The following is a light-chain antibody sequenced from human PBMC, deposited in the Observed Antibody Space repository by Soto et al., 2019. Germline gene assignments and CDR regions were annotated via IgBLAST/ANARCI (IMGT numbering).Light chain of an antibody. V-gene: IGKV1-5*01. J-gene: IGKJ2*01. CDR3: QQYNSYSPDT. Sequence: DIQMTQSPSTLSASVGDRVTITCRASQSISSWLAWYQQKPGKAPKLLIYDASSLESGVPSRFSGSGSGTEFTLTIISLQPDDFATYYCQQYNSYSPDTFGQGTNLEIK. CDR2: DAS. CDR1: QSISSW.